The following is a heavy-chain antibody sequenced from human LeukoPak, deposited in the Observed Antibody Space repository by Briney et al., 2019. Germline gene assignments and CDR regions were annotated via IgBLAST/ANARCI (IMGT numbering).Heavy chain of an antibody. CDR1: GGSISNSSYY. CDR3: ARGSEEQQDWFDP. D-gene: IGHD6-13*01. J-gene: IGHJ5*02. V-gene: IGHV4-39*07. Sequence: SETLSLTCTVSGGSISNSSYYWGWIRQPPGKGLEWIGSIYYSGSTYYNPSLKSRVTISVDTSKNQFSLKLSSVTAADTAVYYCARGSEEQQDWFDPWGQGTLVTVSS. CDR2: IYYSGST.